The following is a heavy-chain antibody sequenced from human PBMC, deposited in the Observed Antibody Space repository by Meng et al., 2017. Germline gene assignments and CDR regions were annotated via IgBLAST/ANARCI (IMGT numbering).Heavy chain of an antibody. Sequence: EVQVVESGGGLIQLGGSLRLSCAASGFTVSSNYMSWVRQAPGKGLVWVSRINSDGSSTSYADSVKGRFTISRDNAKNTLYLQMNSLRAEDTVVYYCARDHGPIDYWGQGTLVTVSS. CDR2: INSDGSST. CDR1: GFTVSSNY. V-gene: IGHV3-74*01. J-gene: IGHJ4*02. CDR3: ARDHGPIDY.